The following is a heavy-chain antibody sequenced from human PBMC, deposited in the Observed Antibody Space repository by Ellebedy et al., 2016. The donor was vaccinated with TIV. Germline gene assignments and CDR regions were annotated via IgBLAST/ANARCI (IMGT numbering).Heavy chain of an antibody. CDR1: GGSIRTSIYY. CDR2: MSYSGST. D-gene: IGHD6-13*01. CDR3: ARDEYNISWFKY. V-gene: IGHV4-39*07. Sequence: MPSETLSLTCTVSGGSIRTSIYYWGLIRQPPGKGLEWIGTMSYSGSTYYNPSLKSRVTISVDTSKNQFSLKLRSVTAADAAVYYCARDEYNISWFKYWGQGTLVTVSS. J-gene: IGHJ4*02.